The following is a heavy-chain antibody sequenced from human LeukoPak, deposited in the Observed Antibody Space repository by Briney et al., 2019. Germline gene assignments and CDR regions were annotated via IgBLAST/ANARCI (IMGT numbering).Heavy chain of an antibody. CDR2: IIPIFGTA. J-gene: IGHJ4*02. V-gene: IGHV1-69*05. D-gene: IGHD5-18*01. Sequence: GASVKVSCKASGYTFATYGISWVRQAPGQGLEWMGRIIPIFGTANYAQKFQGRVTITTDESTSTAYMELSSLRSEDTAVYYCARDGAAMSSDYWGQGTLVTVSS. CDR3: ARDGAAMSSDY. CDR1: GYTFATYG.